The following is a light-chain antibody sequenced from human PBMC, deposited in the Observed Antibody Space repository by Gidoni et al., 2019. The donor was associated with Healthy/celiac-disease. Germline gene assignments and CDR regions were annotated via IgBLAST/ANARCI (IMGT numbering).Light chain of an antibody. V-gene: IGKV3-11*01. CDR2: DAS. CDR3: QQRSNWPPT. J-gene: IGKJ5*01. Sequence: EIVLTQSPATLSLSPGERATLSCRASQSVSSYLAWYQQQPRPAPRLLIYDASNRAPGIPPRFSGSGSGTDFTPTTSSLEPEDFAVYYCQQRSNWPPTFGQGTRLEIK. CDR1: QSVSSY.